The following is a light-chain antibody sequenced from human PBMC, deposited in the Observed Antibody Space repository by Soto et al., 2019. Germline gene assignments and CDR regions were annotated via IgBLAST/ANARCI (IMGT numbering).Light chain of an antibody. CDR1: SSDIGGYNY. CDR3: SSFTTSTTLYV. CDR2: EVS. V-gene: IGLV2-14*01. J-gene: IGLJ1*01. Sequence: QSVLAQPAPVSGSPGQSITISCTGTSSDIGGYNYVSWYQQHPGKVPKLIIFEVSTRPSGVSNRFPGSKSGNTASLTISGLQADDEADYYCSSFTTSTTLYVFGTGTKVTVL.